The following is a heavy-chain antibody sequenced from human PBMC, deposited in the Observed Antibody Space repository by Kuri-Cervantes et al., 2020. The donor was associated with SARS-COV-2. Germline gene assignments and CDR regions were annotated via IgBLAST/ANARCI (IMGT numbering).Heavy chain of an antibody. V-gene: IGHV4-59*12. D-gene: IGHD3/OR15-3a*01. Sequence: GSLRLSCTVSGGSISSYYWSWIRQPPGKGLEWIGYIYYSGSTNYNPSLKSRVTISVDTSKNQFSLKLSSVTAADTAVYYCARDSKGDWTDFDYWGQGTLVTVSS. CDR3: ARDSKGDWTDFDY. J-gene: IGHJ4*02. CDR2: IYYSGST. CDR1: GGSISSYY.